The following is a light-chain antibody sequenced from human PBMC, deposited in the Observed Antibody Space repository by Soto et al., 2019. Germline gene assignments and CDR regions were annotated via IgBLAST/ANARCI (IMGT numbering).Light chain of an antibody. J-gene: IGKJ2*01. V-gene: IGKV3-20*01. CDR2: GAS. Sequence: EIVLTQSPGTLSLSPGERATLSCRASQSVSSSYLAWYQQKPGQAPRLLIYGASSRATGIPDRFSGSGSETDFILTISRLEPEDFAVYYCQQYGSSPLFTFGQGTKLEIK. CDR3: QQYGSSPLFT. CDR1: QSVSSSY.